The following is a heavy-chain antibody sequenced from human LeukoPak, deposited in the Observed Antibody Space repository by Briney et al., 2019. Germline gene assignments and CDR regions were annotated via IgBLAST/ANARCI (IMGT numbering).Heavy chain of an antibody. D-gene: IGHD6-13*01. CDR2: IYHSGST. Sequence: SETLSLTCAVSSYSISSGYYWGWIRQPPGKGLEWIGSIYHSGSTYYNPSLKSRVTISVDTSKNQFSLKLSSVTAADTAVYYCARGVGAAAEHWFDPWGQGTLVTVSS. J-gene: IGHJ5*02. CDR3: ARGVGAAAEHWFDP. V-gene: IGHV4-38-2*01. CDR1: SYSISSGYY.